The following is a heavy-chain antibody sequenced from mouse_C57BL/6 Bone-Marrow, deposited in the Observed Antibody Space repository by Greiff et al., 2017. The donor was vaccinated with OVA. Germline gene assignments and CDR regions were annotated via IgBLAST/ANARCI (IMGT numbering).Heavy chain of an antibody. V-gene: IGHV1-64*01. CDR1: GYTFTSYW. CDR3: ARFPYYDYDCAMDY. D-gene: IGHD2-4*01. J-gene: IGHJ4*01. CDR2: IHPNSGST. Sequence: QVQLQQPGAELVKPGASVKLSCKASGYTFTSYWMHWVKQRPGQGLEWIGMIHPNSGSTNYNEKFKSKATLTVDKSSSTAYMQLSSLTSEDSAVYYCARFPYYDYDCAMDYWGQGTSVTVSS.